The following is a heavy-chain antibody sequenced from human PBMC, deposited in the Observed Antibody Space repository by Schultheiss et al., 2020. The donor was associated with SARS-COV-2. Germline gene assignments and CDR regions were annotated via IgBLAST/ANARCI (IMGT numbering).Heavy chain of an antibody. CDR3: AKGTGSSAYSANQD. Sequence: GGSLRLSCAASGFTFSSYGMHWVRQAPGKGLEWVAFIRYDGSNKYYADSVKGRFTISRDNSKNTLYLQMNSLRAEDTAVYYCAKGTGSSAYSANQDWGQGTLVTVSS. J-gene: IGHJ4*02. V-gene: IGHV3-30*02. CDR2: IRYDGSNK. CDR1: GFTFSSYG. D-gene: IGHD3-22*01.